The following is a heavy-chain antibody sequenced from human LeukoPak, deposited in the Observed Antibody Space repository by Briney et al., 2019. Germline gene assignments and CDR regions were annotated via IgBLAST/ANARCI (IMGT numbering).Heavy chain of an antibody. CDR3: ARDWRGSYFPDF. CDR2: INPNSGDT. V-gene: IGHV1-2*02. J-gene: IGHJ4*02. CDR1: GYTLTDYY. Sequence: GASVKVSCKASGYTLTDYYMHWVRQAPGQGLEWMGWINPNSGDTNYAQKFPGRVTMTRDTSIRTAYMDLSRLTSDDTAIYYCARDWRGSYFPDFWGQGTLVTVSS. D-gene: IGHD1-26*01.